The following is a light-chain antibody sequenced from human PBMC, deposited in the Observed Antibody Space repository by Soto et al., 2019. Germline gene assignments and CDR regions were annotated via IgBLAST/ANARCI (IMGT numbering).Light chain of an antibody. Sequence: DIQMTQSPSTLSASVGDRVTITCRSSQTIFRWLAWYQQRPGKAPNLLISDASDLQSGVPSRFSGSGSGAEFTITIGRMQTEDVETYYCQQYNSYPWKFGQGTKV. CDR2: DAS. CDR3: QQYNSYPWK. V-gene: IGKV1-5*01. J-gene: IGKJ1*01. CDR1: QTIFRW.